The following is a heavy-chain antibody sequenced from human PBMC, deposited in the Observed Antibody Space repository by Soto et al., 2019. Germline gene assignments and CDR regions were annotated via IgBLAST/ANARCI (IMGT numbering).Heavy chain of an antibody. D-gene: IGHD3-10*01. CDR1: SGSISSSTYY. V-gene: IGHV4-39*01. J-gene: IGHJ4*02. CDR3: ARLFRGIRPPDL. Sequence: SETLSLTCTVSSGSISSSTYYWGYIRQPPGKGLEWIGSINYGGSTYYNPSLQSRVTIFVDTSKNEFFLKLNSVTAADTAVYYCARLFRGIRPPDLWGQGTLVTVSS. CDR2: INYGGST.